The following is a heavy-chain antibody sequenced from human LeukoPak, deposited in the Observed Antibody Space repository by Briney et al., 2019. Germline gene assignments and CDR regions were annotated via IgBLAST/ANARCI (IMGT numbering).Heavy chain of an antibody. CDR2: ISSGSSTI. Sequence: GGSLRLSCVASGFTFSNYAMTWVRQAPGKGLEWVSYISSGSSTIYYADSVKGRFTISRDDAKNSLYLQMNSLRAEDTAVYYCARFFDYWGQGTLVTVSS. V-gene: IGHV3-48*04. CDR3: ARFFDY. CDR1: GFTFSNYA. J-gene: IGHJ4*02.